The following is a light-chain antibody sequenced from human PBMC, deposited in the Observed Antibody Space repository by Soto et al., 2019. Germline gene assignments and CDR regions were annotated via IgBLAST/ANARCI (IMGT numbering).Light chain of an antibody. Sequence: AIRMTRSPSSFSASTGDRVTITCRASQGISSYLAWYQQKPGKAPKLLIYAASTLQSGVPSRFSGSGSGTDFTLTISCLQSEDFATYYCQQYYNYPYTFGQGTKLEIK. V-gene: IGKV1-8*01. J-gene: IGKJ2*01. CDR2: AAS. CDR1: QGISSY. CDR3: QQYYNYPYT.